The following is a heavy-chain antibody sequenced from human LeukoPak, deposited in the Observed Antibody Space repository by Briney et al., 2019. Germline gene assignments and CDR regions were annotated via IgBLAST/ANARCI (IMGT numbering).Heavy chain of an antibody. CDR1: GASISSFY. CDR3: ARAGLNYDSSGYYFGDDALDI. CDR2: VYTSGSS. J-gene: IGHJ3*02. V-gene: IGHV4-4*09. Sequence: SETLSLTCTVSGASISSFYWSWLRQPPGKGLEWIGYVYTSGSSNYSPSLLSRVTISVDTSKNQFSLKLSSVTAADTAVYYCARAGLNYDSSGYYFGDDALDIWGQGTMVTVSS. D-gene: IGHD3-22*01.